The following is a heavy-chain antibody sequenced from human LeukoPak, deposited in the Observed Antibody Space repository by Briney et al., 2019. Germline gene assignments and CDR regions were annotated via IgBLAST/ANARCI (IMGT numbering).Heavy chain of an antibody. CDR2: IIPIFGTA. D-gene: IGHD4-23*01. Sequence: ASVKVSCKASGGTFSSYAISWVRQAPGQGLEWMGGIIPIFGTANYAQKFQGRVTITADESTSTAYMELSSLRSEDTAVYYCARGDYGGNLGDYYYMDVWGKGTTVTISS. J-gene: IGHJ6*03. CDR3: ARGDYGGNLGDYYYMDV. CDR1: GGTFSSYA. V-gene: IGHV1-69*13.